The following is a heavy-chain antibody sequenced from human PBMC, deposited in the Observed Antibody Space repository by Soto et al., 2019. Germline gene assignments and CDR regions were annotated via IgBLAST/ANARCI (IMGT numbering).Heavy chain of an antibody. Sequence: SETLSLTCTVSGGSISSYYWSWIRQPPGKGLEWIGYIYYSGSTNYNPSLKSRVTISVDTSKNQFSLKLSSVTAADTDVYYCARPRVRGAAYSWFDPWGQGTLVTVSS. CDR3: ARPRVRGAAYSWFDP. CDR1: GGSISSYY. CDR2: IYYSGST. V-gene: IGHV4-59*01. J-gene: IGHJ5*02. D-gene: IGHD6-13*01.